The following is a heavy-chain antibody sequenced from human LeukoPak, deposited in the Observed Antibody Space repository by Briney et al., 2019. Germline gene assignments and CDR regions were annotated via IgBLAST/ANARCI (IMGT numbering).Heavy chain of an antibody. Sequence: GGSLRLSCAASGLTFSSYAMHWVRQAPGEGLEWVAVISYDGSIKHYTDSVKGRFTISRDNSKNTLYLQMSSLRAEDTAVYYCASIFWGYCSSTSCYVDYWGQGTLVSVSS. CDR1: GLTFSSYA. D-gene: IGHD2-2*01. CDR2: ISYDGSIK. V-gene: IGHV3-30-3*01. J-gene: IGHJ4*02. CDR3: ASIFWGYCSSTSCYVDY.